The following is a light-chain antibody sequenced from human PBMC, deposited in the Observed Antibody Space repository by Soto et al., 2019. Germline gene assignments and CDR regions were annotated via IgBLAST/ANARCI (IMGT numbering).Light chain of an antibody. V-gene: IGLV2-8*01. Sequence: QSVLTQPPSASGSPGQSVTISCTGTSSDVGGYNYVSWYQQHPGKAPKLMIYEVNKRPSGVPDRFSGSKSGNTASLTVSGLQAEDEADYYCSSYAGSNNVLFGGGTKLTVL. CDR3: SSYAGSNNVL. CDR1: SSDVGGYNY. J-gene: IGLJ2*01. CDR2: EVN.